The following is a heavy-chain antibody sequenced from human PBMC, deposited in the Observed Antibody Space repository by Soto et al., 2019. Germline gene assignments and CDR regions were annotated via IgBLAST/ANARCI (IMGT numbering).Heavy chain of an antibody. CDR3: ATKEGGLLWYGELRF. J-gene: IGHJ4*02. V-gene: IGHV1-24*01. CDR2: FDPEDGET. D-gene: IGHD3-10*01. CDR1: GYTLTELS. Sequence: QVQLVQSGAEVKKPGASVKVSCKVSGYTLTELSMHWVRQAPGKGLEWMGGFDPEDGETIYAQKFQDSVTMTEDKNTDTAYMEQSSLRSEDNTVYYYATKEGGLLWYGELRFWGQGTLVTVSS.